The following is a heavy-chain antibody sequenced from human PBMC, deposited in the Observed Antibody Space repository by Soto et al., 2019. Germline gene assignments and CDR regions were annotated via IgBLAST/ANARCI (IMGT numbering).Heavy chain of an antibody. Sequence: QVQLVESGGGVVQPGRSLRLSCAASGFTFSSYGMHWVRQAPGKGLEWVAVIWYDGSNKYYADSVKGRFTISRDNSKNTLYLQMNSLRAEDTAVYYCARDQYIAARPLYYYCGMDVWGQGTTVTVSS. CDR3: ARDQYIAARPLYYYCGMDV. J-gene: IGHJ6*02. CDR1: GFTFSSYG. D-gene: IGHD6-6*01. V-gene: IGHV3-33*01. CDR2: IWYDGSNK.